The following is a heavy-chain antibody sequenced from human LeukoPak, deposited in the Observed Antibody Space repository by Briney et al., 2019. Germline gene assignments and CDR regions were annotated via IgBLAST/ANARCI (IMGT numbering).Heavy chain of an antibody. CDR2: MYYRGST. D-gene: IGHD1-26*01. CDR1: GGSISSSSHY. CDR3: ATTTIRLGY. J-gene: IGHJ4*02. V-gene: IGHV4-39*07. Sequence: SETPSLTCTVSGGSISSSSHYWGWIRQPPGKGLEWIGSMYYRGSTYHNPSLKSRVTISVDTSKNQFSLKLSSVTAADTAVYYCATTTIRLGYWGQGTLVTVSS.